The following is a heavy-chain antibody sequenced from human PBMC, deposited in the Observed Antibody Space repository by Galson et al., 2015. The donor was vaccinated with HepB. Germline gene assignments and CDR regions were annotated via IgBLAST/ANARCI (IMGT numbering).Heavy chain of an antibody. V-gene: IGHV4-59*08. CDR3: ARQYRRGPGIIDQ. CDR2: LYYDGST. Sequence: ETLSLTCTISGGSIGTYYWSWIRQPPGKGLEWIGYLYYDGSTNYHPSLKSRVTMSVASQNKLSVNLNSVTAADTAIYYCARQYRRGPGIIDQWGQGTLVTVSS. D-gene: IGHD2-15*01. J-gene: IGHJ4*02. CDR1: GGSIGTYY.